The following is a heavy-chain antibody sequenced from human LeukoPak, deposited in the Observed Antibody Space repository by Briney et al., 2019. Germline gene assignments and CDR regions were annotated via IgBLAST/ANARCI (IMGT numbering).Heavy chain of an antibody. CDR3: ALREGP. Sequence: GRSLRLSCAASGFTFSSYAMHWVRQAPGKGLEWVAVISYDGSNKYYADSVKGRFTISRDNSKNTLYLQMNSLRAEDTAVYYCALREGPWGQGTMVTVSS. CDR2: ISYDGSNK. CDR1: GFTFSSYA. J-gene: IGHJ3*01. V-gene: IGHV3-30-3*01.